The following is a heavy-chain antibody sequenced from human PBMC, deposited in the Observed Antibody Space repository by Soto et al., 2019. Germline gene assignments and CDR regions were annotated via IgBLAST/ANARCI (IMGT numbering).Heavy chain of an antibody. V-gene: IGHV3-30*18. CDR3: PKGFGNYWAFDY. Sequence: QVHLVESGGGVVQPWRSLRLSCAASGFSFSTYGMHWVRQAPGKGLEWGAFISNNGSNKYYADSVKGRFTISRDNSKNTLYLQMNSLRAEDTAVYYCPKGFGNYWAFDYWGQGTLVTVSS. CDR1: GFSFSTYG. CDR2: ISNNGSNK. J-gene: IGHJ4*02. D-gene: IGHD1-26*01.